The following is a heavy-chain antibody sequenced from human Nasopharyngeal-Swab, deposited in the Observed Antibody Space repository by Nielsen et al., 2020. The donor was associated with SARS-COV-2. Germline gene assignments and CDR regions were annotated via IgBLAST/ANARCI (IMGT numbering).Heavy chain of an antibody. D-gene: IGHD6-19*01. V-gene: IGHV4-4*07. J-gene: IGHJ6*02. CDR2: IYTSGST. Sequence: SETLSLTCTVSGGSISSYYWSWIRQPAGKGLEWIGRIYTSGSTNYNPSLKSRVTMSVDTSKNQFSLKLSSVTAADTAVYYCAREQWLVTCYYYGMDVWGQGTTVTVSS. CDR1: GGSISSYY. CDR3: AREQWLVTCYYYGMDV.